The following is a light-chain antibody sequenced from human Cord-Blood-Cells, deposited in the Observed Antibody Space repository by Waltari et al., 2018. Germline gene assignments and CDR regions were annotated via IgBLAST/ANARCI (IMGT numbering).Light chain of an antibody. CDR3: QQSYSTSSLT. CDR2: AAS. CDR1: QSISSY. Sequence: DIQMTQSPSSLSASVGDRVTITCRASQSISSYLNGYQQKPGGAPKRLIYAASSLQSGVPSRFSGSGCGREFTLPISSLLPEEVATYYCQQSYSTSSLTFGGGTKVEIK. V-gene: IGKV1-39*01. J-gene: IGKJ4*01.